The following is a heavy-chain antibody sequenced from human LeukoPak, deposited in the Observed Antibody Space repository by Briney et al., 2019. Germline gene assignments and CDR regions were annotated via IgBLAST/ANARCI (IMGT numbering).Heavy chain of an antibody. CDR3: AREVLTGYYA. V-gene: IGHV3-48*03. J-gene: IGHJ5*02. CDR1: GFMFNNSE. CDR2: ISGSSKTI. Sequence: GGSLRLSCEASGFMFNNSEMNWVRQAPGQRLEGLSYISGSSKTIHYADSVKGRFIISRDNAKKSLFLQINSLRAEVTAVYFCAREVLTGYYAWGQGTRVTVSS. D-gene: IGHD3-9*01.